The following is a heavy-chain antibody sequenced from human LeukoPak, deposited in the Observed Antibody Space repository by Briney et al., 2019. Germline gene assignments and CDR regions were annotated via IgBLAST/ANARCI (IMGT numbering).Heavy chain of an antibody. J-gene: IGHJ6*02. CDR2: IIPILGIA. Sequence: SVKVSCKASGGTFSSYAISWVRQAPGQGLEWMGRIIPILGIANYAQKFQGRVTITADKSTSTAYMELSSLRSEDTAVYYCARYRVFYGGKKEAGATDYYYYYGMDVWGQGTTVTVSS. CDR3: ARYRVFYGGKKEAGATDYYYYYGMDV. V-gene: IGHV1-69*04. CDR1: GGTFSSYA. D-gene: IGHD4-23*01.